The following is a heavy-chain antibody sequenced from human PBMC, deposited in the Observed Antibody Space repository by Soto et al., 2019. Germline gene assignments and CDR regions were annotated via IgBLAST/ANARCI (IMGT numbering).Heavy chain of an antibody. D-gene: IGHD7-27*01. V-gene: IGHV3-23*01. Sequence: GGSLRLSCAASGFTFSSYAMSWVRQAPGKGLEWVSAISGSGGSTYYADSVKGRFTISRDNSKNTLYLQMNSLRAEDTAVYYCAKPNWGSAEVPDAFDIWGQGTMVTVSS. CDR1: GFTFSSYA. J-gene: IGHJ3*02. CDR3: AKPNWGSAEVPDAFDI. CDR2: ISGSGGST.